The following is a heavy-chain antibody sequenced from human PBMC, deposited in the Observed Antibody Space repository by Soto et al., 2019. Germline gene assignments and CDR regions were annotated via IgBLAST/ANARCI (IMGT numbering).Heavy chain of an antibody. D-gene: IGHD6-13*01. CDR2: IYWNDEQ. CDR1: GFSLTSGVVG. CDR3: AHRLPGPSGYDV. V-gene: IGHV2-5*01. J-gene: IGHJ6*02. Sequence: NPTQTLTRTFTFFGFSLTSGVVGVGWIRQPPGEALEWLALIYWNDEQYYNPSLRNRLTITRDTSKNQVVLTMTNMDPVDTATYYCAHRLPGPSGYDVRAQGTTGTVSS.